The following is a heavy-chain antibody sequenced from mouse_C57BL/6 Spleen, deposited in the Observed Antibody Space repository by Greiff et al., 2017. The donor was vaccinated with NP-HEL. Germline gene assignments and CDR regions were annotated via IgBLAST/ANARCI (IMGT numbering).Heavy chain of an antibody. D-gene: IGHD2-2*01. V-gene: IGHV1-53*01. J-gene: IGHJ4*01. Sequence: QVHVKQSGTELVKPGASVKLSCKASGYTFTSYWMHWVKQRPGQGLEWIGNINPSNGGTNYNEKFKSKATLTVDKSSSTAYMQLSSLTSEDSAVYYCARYYYGYDGYAMDYWGQGTSVTVSS. CDR1: GYTFTSYW. CDR3: ARYYYGYDGYAMDY. CDR2: INPSNGGT.